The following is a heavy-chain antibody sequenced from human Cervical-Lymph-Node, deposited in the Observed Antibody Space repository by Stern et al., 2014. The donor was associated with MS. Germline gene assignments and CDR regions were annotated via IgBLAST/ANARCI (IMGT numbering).Heavy chain of an antibody. CDR3: AREATRIVVGIDY. CDR2: LNPNSDDP. CDR1: GYTFTAFF. V-gene: IGHV1-2*06. D-gene: IGHD3-22*01. Sequence: VQLVESGTKMQKPGASVKVSCKASGYTFTAFFINWVRQVPGQGLEWMGRLNPNSDDPTYAQNFQDSVTLTRDSSIGTAYLELSRLTSADTAVYYCAREATRIVVGIDYWGQGTQVTVSS. J-gene: IGHJ4*02.